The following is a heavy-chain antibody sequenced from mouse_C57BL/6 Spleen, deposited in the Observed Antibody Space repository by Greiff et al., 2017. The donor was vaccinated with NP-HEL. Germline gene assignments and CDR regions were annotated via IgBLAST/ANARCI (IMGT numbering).Heavy chain of an antibody. D-gene: IGHD2-5*01. CDR3: TRGEHYSKY. CDR1: GYTFTDYE. CDR2: IDPETGGT. Sequence: QVQLKESGAELVRPGASVTLSCKASGYTFTDYEMHWVKQTPVHGLEWIGAIDPETGGTAYNQKFKGKAILTADKSSSTAYMELRSLTSEDSAVYYCTRGEHYSKYWGQGTLVTVSA. J-gene: IGHJ3*01. V-gene: IGHV1-15*01.